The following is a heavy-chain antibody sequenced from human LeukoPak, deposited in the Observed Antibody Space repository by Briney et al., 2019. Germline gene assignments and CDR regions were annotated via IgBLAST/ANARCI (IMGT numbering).Heavy chain of an antibody. CDR2: IWGSGDRT. J-gene: IGHJ4*02. CDR1: GFTFSIYG. Sequence: GGSLRLSCAVSGFTFSIYGMSWVRQAPGKGLEWVSNIWGSGDRTYYADSVKGRFIISRDNSKNTLYLQMSGLTADDTAVYYCAKSGRSDGWQYCDFGGQGTLVTVSS. D-gene: IGHD5-24*01. V-gene: IGHV3-23*01. CDR3: AKSGRSDGWQYCDF.